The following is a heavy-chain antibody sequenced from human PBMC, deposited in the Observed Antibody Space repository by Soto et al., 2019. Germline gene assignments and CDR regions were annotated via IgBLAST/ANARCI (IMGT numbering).Heavy chain of an antibody. D-gene: IGHD5-18*01. V-gene: IGHV3-74*01. CDR3: ERTKGDQGAWIQLTDY. Sequence: EVQLVESGGGLVQPGGSLRLSCAASGFTFSSYWMHWVRQAPGKGRVWVSRINSDGTGTSYADSVKGRFTISRDNAKNTMYLQKNSLRAEDTAVYYCERTKGDQGAWIQLTDYWGQGTLVTVSS. J-gene: IGHJ4*02. CDR2: INSDGTGT. CDR1: GFTFSSYW.